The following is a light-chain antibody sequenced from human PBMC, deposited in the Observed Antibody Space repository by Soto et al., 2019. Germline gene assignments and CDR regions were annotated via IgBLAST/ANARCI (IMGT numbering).Light chain of an antibody. J-gene: IGLJ1*01. Sequence: QSALTQPPSASGSPGQSVAISCTGTSSDVGGYNYVSWYQQHPGKAPKLMIYEVNKRPSGVPDRFSGSKSGNTASLTVSGLQAEDEADYYCSSSTTSNTLFVFGTGTKVTVL. CDR3: SSSTTSNTLFV. CDR1: SSDVGGYNY. V-gene: IGLV2-8*01. CDR2: EVN.